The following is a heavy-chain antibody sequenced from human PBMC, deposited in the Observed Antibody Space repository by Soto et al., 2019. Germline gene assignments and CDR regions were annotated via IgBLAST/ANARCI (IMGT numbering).Heavy chain of an antibody. CDR1: GGSISSGGYY. D-gene: IGHD6-13*01. CDR2: IYYSGST. CDR3: ASQARPAAGRKNWFDP. J-gene: IGHJ5*02. V-gene: IGHV4-31*03. Sequence: QVQLQESGPGLVKPSQTLSLTCTVSGGSISSGGYYWSWIRQHPGKGLEWIGYIYYSGSTYYNPSLKSRITISVDTSKNPFSLKLSSVTAADTAVYYCASQARPAAGRKNWFDPWGQGTLVTVSS.